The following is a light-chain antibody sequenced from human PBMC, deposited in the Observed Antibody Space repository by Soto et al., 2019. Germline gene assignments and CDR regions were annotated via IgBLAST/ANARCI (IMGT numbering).Light chain of an antibody. J-gene: IGKJ4*01. CDR2: AAS. V-gene: IGKV3-20*01. CDR3: QQYGTSLI. Sequence: IVLTQSPGALSLSPGEGATLSCRASQSIKNNFLAWYQQRPGQAPRLLIHAASIRASGISDRFTGTASGTDFTLTISRLEPDDFGVYYCQQYGTSLIFGGGTRVE. CDR1: QSIKNNF.